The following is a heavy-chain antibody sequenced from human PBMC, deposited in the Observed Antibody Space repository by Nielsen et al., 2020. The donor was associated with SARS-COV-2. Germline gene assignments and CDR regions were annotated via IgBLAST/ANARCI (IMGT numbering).Heavy chain of an antibody. CDR1: GFTFSSYG. CDR3: ARDRHSYGHGWFDP. D-gene: IGHD5-18*01. CDR2: IWYDGSNK. V-gene: IGHV3-33*01. J-gene: IGHJ5*02. Sequence: GESLKISCAASGFTFSSYGMHWVRQAPGKGLEWVAVIWYDGSNKYYADSVKGRFTISRDNSKNTLYLQMNSLRAEDTAVYYCARDRHSYGHGWFDPWGQGTLVTVSS.